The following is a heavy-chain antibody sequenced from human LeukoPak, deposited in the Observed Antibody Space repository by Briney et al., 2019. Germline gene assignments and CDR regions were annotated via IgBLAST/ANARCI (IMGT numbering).Heavy chain of an antibody. CDR1: GGSFSGYY. J-gene: IGHJ1*01. Sequence: SETLSLTCAVYGGSFSGYYWSWIRQPPGKGLEWIGEINHSGSSNYNPSLKSRVTISVDTSKNQFSLKLRSVTAADTAVYYCARGEDGDYYFQHWGQGTLVTVSS. CDR3: ARGEDGDYYFQH. V-gene: IGHV4-34*01. CDR2: INHSGSS. D-gene: IGHD4-17*01.